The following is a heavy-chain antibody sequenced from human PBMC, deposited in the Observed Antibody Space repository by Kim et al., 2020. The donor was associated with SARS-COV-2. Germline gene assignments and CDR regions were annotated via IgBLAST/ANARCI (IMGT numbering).Heavy chain of an antibody. D-gene: IGHD4-17*01. CDR3: ARALYGGNLGY. J-gene: IGHJ4*02. CDR2: INHSGST. V-gene: IGHV4-34*01. CDR1: GGSFSGYY. Sequence: SETLSLTCAVYGGSFSGYYWSWIRQPPGKGLEWIGEINHSGSTNYNPSLKSRVTISVDTSKNQFSLKLSSVTAADTAVYYCARALYGGNLGYWGQGTLVTVSS.